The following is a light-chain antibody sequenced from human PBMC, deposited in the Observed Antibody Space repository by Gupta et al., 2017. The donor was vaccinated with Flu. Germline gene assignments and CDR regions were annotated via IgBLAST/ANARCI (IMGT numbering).Light chain of an antibody. Sequence: IEFTESPPTLSLSPGERATLSCRASQSVSSYLAWYQQKPGQAPRLLIYDASNRATGLPARFSGSGSGTDFTLTISSLEPEDFAVYYCQQRSNGPPSLTFGGGTKVEIK. J-gene: IGKJ4*01. CDR2: DAS. V-gene: IGKV3-11*01. CDR3: QQRSNGPPSLT. CDR1: QSVSSY.